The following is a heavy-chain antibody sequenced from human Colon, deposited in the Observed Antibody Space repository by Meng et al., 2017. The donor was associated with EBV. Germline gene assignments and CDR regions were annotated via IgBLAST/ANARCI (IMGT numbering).Heavy chain of an antibody. CDR3: ARDLGGPRDY. J-gene: IGHJ4*02. Sequence: VEEGGGLVKPGGSLSSSCAASGFNFNDYYMTWIRQAPGKGLEWVAFISKMGDGISYAESVRGRFTISRDSATHSLYLQMNSLRAEDTAVYYCARDLGGPRDYWGQGTLVTVAS. CDR2: ISKMGDGI. CDR1: GFNFNDYY. V-gene: IGHV3-11*01. D-gene: IGHD6-25*01.